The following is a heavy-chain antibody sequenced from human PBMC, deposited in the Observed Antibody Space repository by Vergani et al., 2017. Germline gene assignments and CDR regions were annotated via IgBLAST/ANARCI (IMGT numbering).Heavy chain of an antibody. D-gene: IGHD4-17*01. V-gene: IGHV3-30*07. Sequence: QVQLLESVGGVFQPGRSLRLSCAASGFTFSIYAMHWVRQAPGKGLECVAVISYDGSNKYYADSVKGRFTISRDNSKNTLYLQMNSLRAEDTAVYDCAKEDYGDRFDYWGQGTLVTVSS. CDR2: ISYDGSNK. J-gene: IGHJ4*02. CDR3: AKEDYGDRFDY. CDR1: GFTFSIYA.